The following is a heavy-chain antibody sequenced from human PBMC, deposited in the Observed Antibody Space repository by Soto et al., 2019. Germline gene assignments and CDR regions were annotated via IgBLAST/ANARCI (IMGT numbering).Heavy chain of an antibody. CDR2: ISGSDGKT. CDR1: GFGFGSFA. J-gene: IGHJ4*02. Sequence: QSWGSLRLSCTTSGFGFGSFAMTWVRQAPGKGLEWVATISGSDGKTYYADSVKGRFSISRDTSRNTLYLQMNSLRADDTAIYYCARWSYLDYWGQGTRVTVSS. V-gene: IGHV3-23*01. CDR3: ARWSYLDY. D-gene: IGHD3-3*01.